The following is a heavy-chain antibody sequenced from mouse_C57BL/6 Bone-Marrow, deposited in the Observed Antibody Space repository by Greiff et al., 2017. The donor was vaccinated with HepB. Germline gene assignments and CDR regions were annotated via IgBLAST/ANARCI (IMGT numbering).Heavy chain of an antibody. Sequence: VQLQQSGPELARPWASVKISCQAFYTFSRRVHFAIRDTNYWTQWVKQRPGQGLEWSGAIYPGNGDTSYNQKFKCKATLTADKSSSTAYMQLSSLTSEDSAVYYCAWGIFYYDGSFDYWGQGTTLTVSS. CDR3: SEDSAVYYCAWGIFYYDGSFDY. CDR1: YTFSRRVH. V-gene: IGHV1-87*01. J-gene: IGHJ2*01. D-gene: IGHD1-1*01. CDR2: GQGLEWSG.